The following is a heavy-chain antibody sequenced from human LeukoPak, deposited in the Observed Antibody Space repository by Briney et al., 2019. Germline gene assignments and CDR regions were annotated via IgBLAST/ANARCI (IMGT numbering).Heavy chain of an antibody. Sequence: GGTLRLSCAASGFTFSSYGMSWVRQAPGKGLEWVSAISGSGGSTYYADSVKGRFTISRDNSKNTLYLQMNSLRVEDTAVYYCATYCSGGSCNLYRFYFFDNWDQGTLVTVSS. V-gene: IGHV3-23*01. D-gene: IGHD2-15*01. CDR1: GFTFSSYG. J-gene: IGHJ4*02. CDR3: ATYCSGGSCNLYRFYFFDN. CDR2: ISGSGGST.